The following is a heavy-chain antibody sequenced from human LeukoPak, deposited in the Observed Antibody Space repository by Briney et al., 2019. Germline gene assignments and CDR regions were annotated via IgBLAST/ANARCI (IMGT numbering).Heavy chain of an antibody. CDR2: GYYSGAT. Sequence: SETLSLTCTVSGGSISGGIFYWGWIRQPPGKGLEWIGSGYYSGATYYNPSLKNRVTITLDTSKNQFSLRLTSVSAADPAVYYCAKSWRPPTGPSDYVWGTYRGGEFDYWGQGTLVTVSS. CDR3: AKSWRPPTGPSDYVWGTYRGGEFDY. D-gene: IGHD3-16*02. V-gene: IGHV4-39*01. J-gene: IGHJ4*02. CDR1: GGSISGGIFY.